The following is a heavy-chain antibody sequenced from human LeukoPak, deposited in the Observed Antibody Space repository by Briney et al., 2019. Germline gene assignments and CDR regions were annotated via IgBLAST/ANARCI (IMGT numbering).Heavy chain of an antibody. CDR3: AGGYRIAAAGTGY. J-gene: IGHJ4*02. V-gene: IGHV1-3*01. D-gene: IGHD6-13*01. CDR1: GYTFTSYA. CDR2: INAGNGNT. Sequence: GASVKVSCKASGYTFTSYAMHWVRQAPGQRLEWMGWINAGNGNTKYSQKFQGRVTITRDTSASTAYMELSSLRSEDTAVYYCAGGYRIAAAGTGYWGQGTLVTVSS.